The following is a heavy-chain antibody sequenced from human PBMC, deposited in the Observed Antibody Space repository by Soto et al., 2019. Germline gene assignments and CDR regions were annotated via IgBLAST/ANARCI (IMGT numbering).Heavy chain of an antibody. D-gene: IGHD6-6*01. CDR2: ISYDGSNK. J-gene: IGHJ6*02. CDR3: AKGSIAARGYYYYYGMDV. CDR1: GFTFSSYG. V-gene: IGHV3-30*18. Sequence: RLSCAASGFTFSSYGMHWVRQAPGKGLEWVAVISYDGSNKYYADSVKGRFTISRDNSKNTLYLQMNSLRAEDTAVYYCAKGSIAARGYYYYYGMDVWGQGTTVTVSS.